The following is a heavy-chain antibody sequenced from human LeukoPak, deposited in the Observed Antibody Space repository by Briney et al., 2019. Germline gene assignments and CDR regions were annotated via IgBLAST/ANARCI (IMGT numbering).Heavy chain of an antibody. V-gene: IGHV1-8*01. CDR3: ARGRRYFDWLSSYYYMDV. D-gene: IGHD3-9*01. Sequence: GASVKVSCKASGYTFTSYDINWVRQATGQGLEWMGWMNPNSGNTGYAQKSQGRVTMTRNTSISTAYMELSSLRSEDTAVYYRARGRRYFDWLSSYYYMDVWGKGTTVTISS. J-gene: IGHJ6*03. CDR1: GYTFTSYD. CDR2: MNPNSGNT.